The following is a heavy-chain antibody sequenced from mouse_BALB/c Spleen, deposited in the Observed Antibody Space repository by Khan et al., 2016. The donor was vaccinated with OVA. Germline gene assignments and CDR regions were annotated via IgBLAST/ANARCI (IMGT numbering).Heavy chain of an antibody. CDR2: INPSAGGT. J-gene: IGHJ3*01. V-gene: IGHV1S81*02. CDR1: GYTFTSYY. D-gene: IGHD1-1*02. Sequence: QVQLQQSGAELVKPGASVKLSCKASGYTFTSYYMYWVKQRPGQGLEWIGGINPSAGGTNFNEKFKSKATLTVDKSSSTAYMQLSSLTSEDSAVYYCTRSGWAAFAYWGQGTLVTVSA. CDR3: TRSGWAAFAY.